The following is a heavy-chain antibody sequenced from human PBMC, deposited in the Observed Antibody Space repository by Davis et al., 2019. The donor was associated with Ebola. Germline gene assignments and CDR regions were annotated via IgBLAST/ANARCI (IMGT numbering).Heavy chain of an antibody. CDR1: GYTFTGYY. J-gene: IGHJ4*02. CDR3: ARGVVGATY. V-gene: IGHV1-69*05. Sequence: SVKVSCKASGYTFTGYYMHWVRQAPGQGLEWMGGIIPIFGTANYAQKFQGRVTITRDTSASTAYMELSSLRSEDTAVYYCARGVVGATYWGQETLVTVSS. CDR2: IIPIFGTA. D-gene: IGHD1-26*01.